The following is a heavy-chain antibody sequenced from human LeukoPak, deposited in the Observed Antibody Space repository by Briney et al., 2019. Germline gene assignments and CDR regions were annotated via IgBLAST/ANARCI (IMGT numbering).Heavy chain of an antibody. CDR1: GFTFTKYA. D-gene: IGHD5-18*01. V-gene: IGHV3-30-3*01. Sequence: GGSLRLSCAASGFTFTKYAMHWVRQAPGKGLEWVAVISEDGNNKYFADSVKGRFTISRDNSKNTLYLQMNSLRAEDTAVYYCARRTAMVSLDYWGQGTLVTVSS. J-gene: IGHJ4*02. CDR2: ISEDGNNK. CDR3: ARRTAMVSLDY.